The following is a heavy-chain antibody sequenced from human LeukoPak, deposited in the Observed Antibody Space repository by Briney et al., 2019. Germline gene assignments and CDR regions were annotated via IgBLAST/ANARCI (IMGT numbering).Heavy chain of an antibody. V-gene: IGHV4-34*01. CDR1: GGSFSGYY. D-gene: IGHD6-19*01. CDR2: INHSGST. CDR3: ARPVSGCSGWYYNY. Sequence: SETLSLTCAVYGGSFSGYYWSWIRQPPGKGLEWIGEINHSGSTNYNPSLKGRVTISVDTSKNQFSLKLSSVTAADTAVYYCARPVSGCSGWYYNYWGQGTLVTVSS. J-gene: IGHJ4*02.